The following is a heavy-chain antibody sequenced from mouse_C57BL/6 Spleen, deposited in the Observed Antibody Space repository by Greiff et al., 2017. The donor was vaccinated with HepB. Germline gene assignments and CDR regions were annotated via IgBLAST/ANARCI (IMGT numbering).Heavy chain of an antibody. CDR2: ISGGGGNT. V-gene: IGHV5-9*01. J-gene: IGHJ3*01. Sequence: EVKLMESGGGLVKPGGSLKLSCAASGFTFSSYTMSWVRQTPEKRLEWVATISGGGGNTYYPDSVKGRFTISRDNAKNTLYLQMSSLRSEDTALYYCARGGYDGYFEGFAYWGQGTLVTVSA. CDR1: GFTFSSYT. CDR3: ARGGYDGYFEGFAY. D-gene: IGHD2-3*01.